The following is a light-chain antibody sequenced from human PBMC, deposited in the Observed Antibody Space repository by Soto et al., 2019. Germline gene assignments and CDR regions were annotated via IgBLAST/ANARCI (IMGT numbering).Light chain of an antibody. CDR2: DDS. V-gene: IGLV3-21*02. Sequence: SYELTQPPSVSVAPGQTARITCGGNNIGSNRVHWYHQKPGQAPVLVVYDDSDRPSGIPERFSGFNSGNTATLIISRVEAGDEADYFCQVWASSTDHYVFGTGTKVTVL. CDR1: NIGSNR. CDR3: QVWASSTDHYV. J-gene: IGLJ1*01.